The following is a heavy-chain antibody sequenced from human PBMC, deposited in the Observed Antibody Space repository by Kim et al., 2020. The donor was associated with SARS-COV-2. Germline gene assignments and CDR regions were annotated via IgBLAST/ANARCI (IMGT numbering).Heavy chain of an antibody. D-gene: IGHD5-12*01. Sequence: PSLKSRVTISVDTSKNQFSLKLSSVTAADTAVYYCARYMATITSGDAFDIWGQGTMVTVSS. J-gene: IGHJ3*02. V-gene: IGHV4-31*02. CDR3: ARYMATITSGDAFDI.